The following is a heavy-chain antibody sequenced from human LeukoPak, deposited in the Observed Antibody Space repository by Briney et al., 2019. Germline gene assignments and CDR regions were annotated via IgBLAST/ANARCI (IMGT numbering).Heavy chain of an antibody. D-gene: IGHD6-13*01. CDR2: TYYTGST. J-gene: IGHJ4*02. CDR1: GGSISSYY. CDR3: ARGSKAAPGTFDY. Sequence: SETLSLTCTVSGGSISSYYWSWIRQPPGKGLEWIGYTYYTGSTDYNPSLKSRVAISVDTSKNQFSLKLSSVTAADTAVYYCARGSKAAPGTFDYWGQGTPVTVSS. V-gene: IGHV4-59*01.